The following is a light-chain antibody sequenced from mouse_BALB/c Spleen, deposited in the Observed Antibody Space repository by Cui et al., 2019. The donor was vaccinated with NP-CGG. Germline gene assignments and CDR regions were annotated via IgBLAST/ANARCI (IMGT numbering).Light chain of an antibody. CDR1: TGAVTTSNY. Sequence: HAVVPPESAPTTSPGETVTLTCRSSTGAVTTSNYANWVQEKPDHLFTGLIGGTNNRVPGVPARFSGSLIGDKAALTITGAQTEDEAIYFCALWYSNHWVFGGGTKLTVL. J-gene: IGLJ1*01. CDR2: GTN. V-gene: IGLV1*01. CDR3: ALWYSNHWV.